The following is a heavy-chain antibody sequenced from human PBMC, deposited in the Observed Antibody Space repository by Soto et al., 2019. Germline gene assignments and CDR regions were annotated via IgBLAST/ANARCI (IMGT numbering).Heavy chain of an antibody. D-gene: IGHD6-19*01. J-gene: IGHJ6*02. Sequence: AGGSLRLSCAASGFTFSSYGMHWVRQAPGKGLEWVAVISYDGSNKYYADSVKGRFTISRDNSKNTLYLQMNSLRAEDTAVYYCAKEETSGWPYYYYGMDVWGQGTTVTVSS. CDR3: AKEETSGWPYYYYGMDV. V-gene: IGHV3-30*18. CDR1: GFTFSSYG. CDR2: ISYDGSNK.